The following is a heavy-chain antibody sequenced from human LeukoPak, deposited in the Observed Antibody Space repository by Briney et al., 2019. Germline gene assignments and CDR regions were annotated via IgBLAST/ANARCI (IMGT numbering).Heavy chain of an antibody. CDR1: GGSISSGGYY. CDR3: ARGHSSSSSMGDAFDI. CDR2: VYYSGST. D-gene: IGHD6-6*01. J-gene: IGHJ3*02. V-gene: IGHV4-31*03. Sequence: SETLSLTCTLSGGSISSGGYYWSWIRQHPGKGLEWIEYVYYSGSTYYNPSLKSRVTISVDTSKNQFSLKLSSVTAADTAVYYCARGHSSSSSMGDAFDIWGQGTMVTVSS.